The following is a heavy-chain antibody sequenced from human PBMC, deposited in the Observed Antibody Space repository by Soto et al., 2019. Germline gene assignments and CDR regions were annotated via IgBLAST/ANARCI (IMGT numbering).Heavy chain of an antibody. D-gene: IGHD4-17*01. CDR3: ARRYGASFDY. CDR1: GGYISSYY. J-gene: IGHJ4*02. Sequence: SETLSLTCTVAGGYISSYYWSWIRQPPGKGLEWIGYIYYSGSTNYNPSLKSRVTISVDTSKNQFSLKLSSVTAADTAVYYCARRYGASFDYWGQGTLVTVSS. CDR2: IYYSGST. V-gene: IGHV4-59*01.